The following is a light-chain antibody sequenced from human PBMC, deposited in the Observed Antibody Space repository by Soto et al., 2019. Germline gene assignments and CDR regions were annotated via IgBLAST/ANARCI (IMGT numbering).Light chain of an antibody. Sequence: EIVLTQSPGTLSLSPGERATLSCRAIQSVSSSYLAWYQQKPGQAPRLLIYGASSRATGIPDGFSGSGSGTDFTLTISRLEPEDFAVYYCQHYDSSPEWTFGQGTKVDIK. CDR1: QSVSSSY. V-gene: IGKV3-20*01. J-gene: IGKJ1*01. CDR3: QHYDSSPEWT. CDR2: GAS.